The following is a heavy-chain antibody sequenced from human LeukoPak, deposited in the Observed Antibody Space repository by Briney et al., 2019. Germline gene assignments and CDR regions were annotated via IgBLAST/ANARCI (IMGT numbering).Heavy chain of an antibody. CDR3: ARGDDYYDTLYFDY. D-gene: IGHD3-22*01. J-gene: IGHJ4*02. V-gene: IGHV4-34*01. CDR1: GGSFSGYY. CDR2: INHSGST. Sequence: SETLSLTCAVYGGSFSGYYWSWIRQPPGKGLEWIGEINHSGSTNYNPSLKSRVTISVDTSKNQFSLKLSSVTAADTAVYYCARGDDYYDTLYFDYWGQGTLVTVSS.